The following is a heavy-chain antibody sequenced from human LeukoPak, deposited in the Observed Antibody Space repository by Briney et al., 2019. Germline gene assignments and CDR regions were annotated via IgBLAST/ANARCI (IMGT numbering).Heavy chain of an antibody. CDR3: ASGEGTGAFDI. Sequence: PGGSLRLSCAASGFTFSSYAMSWVRQAPGKGLEWVSSISSSSSYIYYADSVKGRFTISRDNAKNSLYLQMNSLRAEDTAVYYCASGEGTGAFDIWGQGTMVTVSS. J-gene: IGHJ3*02. D-gene: IGHD2-21*01. V-gene: IGHV3-21*01. CDR2: ISSSSSYI. CDR1: GFTFSSYA.